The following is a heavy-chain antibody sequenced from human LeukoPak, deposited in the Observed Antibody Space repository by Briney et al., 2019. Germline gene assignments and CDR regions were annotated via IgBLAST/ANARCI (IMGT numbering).Heavy chain of an antibody. J-gene: IGHJ4*02. CDR3: ARLKVYSSGWYDY. V-gene: IGHV1-2*02. CDR2: INPNSGGT. CDR1: GYTFTGYY. D-gene: IGHD6-19*01. Sequence: GASVKVSCKASGYTFTGYYMHWVRQAPGQGLEWMGWINPNSGGTNYAQKFQGRVTMTRDTSISTAYMELSRLRSDDTDVYYCARLKVYSSGWYDYWGQGTLVTVSS.